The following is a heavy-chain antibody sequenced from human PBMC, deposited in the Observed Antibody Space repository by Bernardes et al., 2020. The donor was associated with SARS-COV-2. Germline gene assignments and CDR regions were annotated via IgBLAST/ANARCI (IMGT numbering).Heavy chain of an antibody. Sequence: GGSLRLSCSASGFTFSSYAMHWVRQAPGKGLEYVSAISSNGGSTYYADSVKGRFTISRDNSMNTLYLEMNSLTPEDTAVYYCASPRVDFDWLLPLDYWGRGTRVTVSS. CDR1: GFTFSSYA. J-gene: IGHJ4*02. CDR3: ASPRVDFDWLLPLDY. V-gene: IGHV3-64*04. D-gene: IGHD3-9*01. CDR2: ISSNGGST.